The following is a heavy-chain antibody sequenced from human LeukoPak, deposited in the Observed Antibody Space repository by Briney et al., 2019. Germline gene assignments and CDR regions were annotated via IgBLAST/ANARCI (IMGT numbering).Heavy chain of an antibody. D-gene: IGHD6-13*01. CDR2: IYYSGST. Sequence: SETLSLTCTVSGGSINSGSYCWSWIRQPPGKGLEWIGYIYYSGSTNYNPSLKSRVTISVDTSKNQFSLKLSSVTAADTAVYYCARGPIAAAGYNWFDPWGQGTPVTVSS. J-gene: IGHJ5*02. CDR1: GGSINSGSYC. V-gene: IGHV4-61*01. CDR3: ARGPIAAAGYNWFDP.